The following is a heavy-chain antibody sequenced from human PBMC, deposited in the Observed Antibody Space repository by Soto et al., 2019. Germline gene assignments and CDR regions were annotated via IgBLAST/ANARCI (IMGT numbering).Heavy chain of an antibody. D-gene: IGHD6-19*01. CDR3: ARVKAQNLSSGWYGDDDI. J-gene: IGHJ3*02. V-gene: IGHV3-23*01. CDR2: IRGSGGNT. Sequence: EVQLLESGGGWVQPGGSLRLSCAASGFTCSTYAMSWVRQAPGKGLEWVATIRGSGGNTHYADSVKGWFTTSRDHSENTVYLQMNSLRAEDTAVYYCARVKAQNLSSGWYGDDDIWGHGTMVTVSS. CDR1: GFTCSTYA.